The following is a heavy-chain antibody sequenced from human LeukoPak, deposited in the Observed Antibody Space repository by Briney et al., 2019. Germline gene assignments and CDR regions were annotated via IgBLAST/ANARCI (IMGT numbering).Heavy chain of an antibody. J-gene: IGHJ4*02. Sequence: ASVKVSCKASGYSFTASDIKWVRQATGQGLEWMGWMNPDSGDTGYAQKFQGRLTITRHMSSSTAYMELSRLRSGDTAVYYCTRGWDYWGQGTRVTVSS. CDR1: GYSFTASD. CDR3: TRGWDY. V-gene: IGHV1-8*03. CDR2: MNPDSGDT.